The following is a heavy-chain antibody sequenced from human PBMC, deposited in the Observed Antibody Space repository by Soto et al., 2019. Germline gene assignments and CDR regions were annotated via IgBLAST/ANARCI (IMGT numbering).Heavy chain of an antibody. CDR1: GGSISNYY. Sequence: QVQLQESGPGLVKPSETLSLTCTVSGGSISNYYWSWVRQPAGKGLEYIGRIYSSGSTHYHPVLRSLAIMSVDTTNYLFLLRLTSVAAADSDLYCVRRGNGYYVDSWGQGTLVTVSS. D-gene: IGHD4-17*01. CDR2: IYSSGST. J-gene: IGHJ4*02. CDR3: RRGNGYYVDS. V-gene: IGHV4-4*07.